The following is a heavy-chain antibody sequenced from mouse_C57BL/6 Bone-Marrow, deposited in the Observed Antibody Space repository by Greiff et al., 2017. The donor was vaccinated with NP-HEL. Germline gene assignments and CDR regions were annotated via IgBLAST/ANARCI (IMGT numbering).Heavy chain of an antibody. V-gene: IGHV1-64*01. D-gene: IGHD1-1*01. CDR3: ARRDYGSSYWYFDV. J-gene: IGHJ1*03. CDR2: IHPNSGST. Sequence: QVQLQQPGAELVKPGASVKLSCKASGYTFTSYWMHWVKQRPGQGLEWIGMIHPNSGSTNYNEKFKSKATLTVDKSSSTAYMQLSSLTSEDSAVYYCARRDYGSSYWYFDVWGTETTVTVSS. CDR1: GYTFTSYW.